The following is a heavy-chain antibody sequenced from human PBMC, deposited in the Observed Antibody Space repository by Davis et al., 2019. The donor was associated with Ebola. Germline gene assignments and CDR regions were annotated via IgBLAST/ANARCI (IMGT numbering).Heavy chain of an antibody. CDR3: TTQGNIVATGHDY. V-gene: IGHV3-15*07. CDR2: IKSKTDGGTT. J-gene: IGHJ4*02. CDR1: GFTFSSYE. D-gene: IGHD5-12*01. Sequence: GGSLRLSCAASGFTFSSYEMNWVRQAPGKGLEWVGRIKSKTDGGTTDYAAPVKGRFTISRDDSKNTLYLQMNSLKTEDTAVYYCTTQGNIVATGHDYWGQGTLVTVSS.